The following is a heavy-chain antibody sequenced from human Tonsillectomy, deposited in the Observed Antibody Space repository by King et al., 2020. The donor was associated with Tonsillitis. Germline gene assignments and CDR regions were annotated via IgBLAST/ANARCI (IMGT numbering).Heavy chain of an antibody. D-gene: IGHD6-13*01. CDR2: VSYDGSQK. CDR1: RFIFSSYA. V-gene: IGHV3-30-3*01. J-gene: IGHJ6*03. CDR3: ARGERYRSSWDHYYYYMDV. Sequence: VQLVESGGGVVQPGGSLTLSCAASRFIFSSYAMHWVRQAPGKGLDWVAVVSYDGSQKYYADSEKGRFTISTDNSKNTLYLQRNSLRAEDTAVYFCARGERYRSSWDHYYYYMDVCGEGTPVTVS.